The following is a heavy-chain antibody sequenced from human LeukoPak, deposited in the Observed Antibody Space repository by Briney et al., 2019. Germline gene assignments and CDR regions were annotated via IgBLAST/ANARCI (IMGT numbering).Heavy chain of an antibody. CDR3: ARVGDSSSWYYFDY. CDR2: ISSSGSTI. V-gene: IGHV3-48*03. CDR1: GFTFSSYE. Sequence: GGSLRLSCAASGFTFSSYEMNWVRQAPGKGLEWVSYISSSGSTIYYADSVKGRFTISRDNAKNSLYLQMNSLRAEDTAVYYCARVGDSSSWYYFDYWGQGTLVTVSS. D-gene: IGHD6-13*01. J-gene: IGHJ4*02.